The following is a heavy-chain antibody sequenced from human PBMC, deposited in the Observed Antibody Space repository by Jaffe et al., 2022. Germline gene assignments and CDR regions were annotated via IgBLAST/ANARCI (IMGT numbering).Heavy chain of an antibody. CDR1: GFTFSSYS. V-gene: IGHV3-48*01. Sequence: EVQLVESGGGLVQPGGSLRLSCAASGFTFSSYSMNWVRQAPGKGLEWVSYISSSSSTIYYADSVKGRFTISRDNAKNSLYLQMNSLRAEDTAVYYCASTAYDFWSGHNYYMDVWGKGTTVTVSS. CDR3: ASTAYDFWSGHNYYMDV. D-gene: IGHD3-3*01. J-gene: IGHJ6*03. CDR2: ISSSSSTI.